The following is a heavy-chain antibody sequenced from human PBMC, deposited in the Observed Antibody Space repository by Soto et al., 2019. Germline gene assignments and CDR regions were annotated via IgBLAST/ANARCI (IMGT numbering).Heavy chain of an antibody. CDR2: VNPIVRMS. J-gene: IGHJ4*02. D-gene: IGHD3-10*01. V-gene: IGHV1-69*02. CDR3: ASSYGSGYRAFDY. Sequence: QVQLVQSGAEVKRPGSSVMVSCKASGDTFDFYSINWVRQAPGRGLEWMGRVNPIVRMSNYAQKVQGRVTMTADRSTSTAYMELSSLRSEDTAIYYCASSYGSGYRAFDYWGQGALVTVSS. CDR1: GDTFDFYS.